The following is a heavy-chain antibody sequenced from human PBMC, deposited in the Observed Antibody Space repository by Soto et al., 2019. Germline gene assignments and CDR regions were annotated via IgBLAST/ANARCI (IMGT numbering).Heavy chain of an antibody. CDR2: ISAYNGNT. CDR3: ARHNMITFGGVIVDYGMDV. CDR1: GYTFTSFG. Sequence: QVQLVQSGAEVKKPGASVKVSCKASGYTFTSFGISWVRQAPGQGLEWMGWISAYNGNTNYAQKLQGRVTMTTDTSTSTAYMELRSLRSDDTAVYYCARHNMITFGGVIVDYGMDVWGQGTTVTVSS. J-gene: IGHJ6*02. V-gene: IGHV1-18*01. D-gene: IGHD3-16*02.